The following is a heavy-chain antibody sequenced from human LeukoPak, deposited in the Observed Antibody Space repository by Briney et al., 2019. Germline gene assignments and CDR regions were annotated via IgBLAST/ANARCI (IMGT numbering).Heavy chain of an antibody. CDR3: AKGTTVYSSSPGYYYMDV. Sequence: PGGSLRLSCAASGFTFSSYGMSWVRQAPGKGLEWVSSISGSGGSTYYADSVKGRFTISRDHSKNTLYLQMNRLRAKDTAVYDCAKGTTVYSSSPGYYYMDVWGKGTTVTVSS. CDR2: ISGSGGST. CDR1: GFTFSSYG. D-gene: IGHD6-13*01. V-gene: IGHV3-23*01. J-gene: IGHJ6*03.